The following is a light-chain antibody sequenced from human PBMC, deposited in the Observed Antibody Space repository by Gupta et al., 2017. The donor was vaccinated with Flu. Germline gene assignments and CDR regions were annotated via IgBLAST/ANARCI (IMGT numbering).Light chain of an antibody. CDR1: QSVSSN. Sequence: AITPSPATLSVSPGESATLSCRARQSVSSNLAWYQQKPGQAPRLLIYGASTRAAGIPARFSGSGSGTEFTLTISSLQSEDFAVYYCQQYNNWPPWTFGQGTKVEIK. J-gene: IGKJ1*01. CDR2: GAS. CDR3: QQYNNWPPWT. V-gene: IGKV3-15*01.